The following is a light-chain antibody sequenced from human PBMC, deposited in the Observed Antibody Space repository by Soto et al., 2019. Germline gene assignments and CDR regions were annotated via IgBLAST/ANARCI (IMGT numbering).Light chain of an antibody. Sequence: DIRMTQSPSSLAASVGDRVTITCRASQGISNDLGWYQQKPGKAPKRLIYAVSSLQSAVPSRFSGSGSGTEFTLTISSLQPEDFATYYCLQHNSYPFTFGQGTKLEIK. V-gene: IGKV1-17*01. CDR1: QGISND. CDR2: AVS. J-gene: IGKJ2*01. CDR3: LQHNSYPFT.